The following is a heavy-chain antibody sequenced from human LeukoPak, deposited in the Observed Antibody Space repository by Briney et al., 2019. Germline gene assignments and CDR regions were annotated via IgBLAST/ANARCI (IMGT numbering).Heavy chain of an antibody. CDR2: ISSSSSYI. V-gene: IGHV3-21*01. D-gene: IGHD4-17*01. CDR3: ARGPYGGNSLGY. CDR1: GFTFSSYS. J-gene: IGHJ4*02. Sequence: GGSLRLSCAASGFTFSSYSMNWVRQAPGKGLEWVSSISSSSSYIYYADSVKGRFTISRDNAKNSLYLQMNSLRAKDTAVYYCARGPYGGNSLGYWGQGTLVTVSS.